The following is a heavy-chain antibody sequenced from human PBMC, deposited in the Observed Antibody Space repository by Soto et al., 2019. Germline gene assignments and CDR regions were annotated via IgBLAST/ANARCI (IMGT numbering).Heavy chain of an antibody. CDR2: IKQDGSEK. Sequence: GGSLRLSCAASGFTFSSYWMSWVRQAPGKGLEWVANIKQDGSEKYYVDSVKGRFTISRDNAKNSLYLQMNSLRAEDTAVYYCAREGGTTLDFWSGYYGYWGQGTLVTVSS. CDR3: AREGGTTLDFWSGYYGY. D-gene: IGHD3-3*01. CDR1: GFTFSSYW. J-gene: IGHJ4*02. V-gene: IGHV3-7*01.